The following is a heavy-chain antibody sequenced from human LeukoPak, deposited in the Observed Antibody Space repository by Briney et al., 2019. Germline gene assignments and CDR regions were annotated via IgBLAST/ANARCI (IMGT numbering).Heavy chain of an antibody. CDR2: IYYSGST. D-gene: IGHD1-26*01. CDR3: ARDKGRSSGSYLNAYDI. Sequence: SETLSLTCTVSGGSVTSGSYYWSWIRQLPGKGLEWIGYIYYSGSTNYNSSLKSRVTISLDTSKNQFSLKLSSVTAADTAVYYCARDKGRSSGSYLNAYDIWGLGTMVTVS. CDR1: GGSVTSGSYY. J-gene: IGHJ3*02. V-gene: IGHV4-61*01.